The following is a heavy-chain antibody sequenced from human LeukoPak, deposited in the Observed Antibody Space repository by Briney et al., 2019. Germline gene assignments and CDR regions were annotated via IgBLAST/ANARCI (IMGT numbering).Heavy chain of an antibody. Sequence: GGSLRLSCAASGFTFSNAWMSWVRQAPGKGLEWVGRIKSKTDGGTTDYAAPVKGRFTISRDDSKNTLYLQMNSLKTEDTAVHYCTTDFSGSYYATEYWGQGTLVTVSS. J-gene: IGHJ4*02. D-gene: IGHD1-26*01. CDR1: GFTFSNAW. CDR3: TTDFSGSYYATEY. V-gene: IGHV3-15*01. CDR2: IKSKTDGGTT.